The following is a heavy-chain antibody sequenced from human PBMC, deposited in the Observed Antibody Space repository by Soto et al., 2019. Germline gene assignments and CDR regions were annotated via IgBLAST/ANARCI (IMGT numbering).Heavy chain of an antibody. CDR2: IYYSGST. CDR1: GGSISSSSYY. V-gene: IGHV4-39*01. CDR3: VTTVTTGWFDS. D-gene: IGHD4-17*01. Sequence: SETLSLTCTVSGGSISSSSYYWGWIRQPPGKGLEWIGSIYYSGSTYYNPSLRSRVTISVDTSKNQFSLKLSSVTAADTAVYYCVTTVTTGWFDSWGQRTLVTVSS. J-gene: IGHJ5*01.